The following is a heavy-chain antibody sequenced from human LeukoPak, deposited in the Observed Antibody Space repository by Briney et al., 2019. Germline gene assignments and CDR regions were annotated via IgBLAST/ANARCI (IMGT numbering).Heavy chain of an antibody. Sequence: PSETLSLTCAVYGGSFSGYYWSWIRQPPGKGLEWIGYIYHSGSTYYNPSLKSRVTISVDRSKNQFSLKLSSVTAADTAVYYCAREKSGYLFYWGQGTLVTVSS. V-gene: IGHV4-34*01. J-gene: IGHJ4*02. CDR3: AREKSGYLFY. CDR2: IYHSGST. D-gene: IGHD3-22*01. CDR1: GGSFSGYY.